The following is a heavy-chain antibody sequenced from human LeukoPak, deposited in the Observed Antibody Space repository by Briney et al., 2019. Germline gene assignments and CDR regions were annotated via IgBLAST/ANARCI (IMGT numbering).Heavy chain of an antibody. D-gene: IGHD3-10*01. CDR1: GYTFTSYY. CDR2: INPSGGST. V-gene: IGHV1-46*01. Sequence: ASVMVSCKASGYTFTSYYMHWVRQAPGQGLEWMGIINPSGGSTSYAQKFQGRVTMTRDTSTSTVYMELSSLRSEDTAVYYCARDRGSGIDAFDIWGQGTMVTVSS. J-gene: IGHJ3*02. CDR3: ARDRGSGIDAFDI.